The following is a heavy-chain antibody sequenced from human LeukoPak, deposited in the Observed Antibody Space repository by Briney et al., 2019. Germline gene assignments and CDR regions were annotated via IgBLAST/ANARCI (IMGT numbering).Heavy chain of an antibody. J-gene: IGHJ5*02. D-gene: IGHD3-22*01. CDR2: IIPIFGTA. CDR1: GGTFSSYA. CDR3: ARAEYYYDSSGYYNYGWFDP. Sequence: ASVKVSCKASGGTFSSYAISWVRQPPGQGLEWMGGIIPIFGTANYAQKFQGRVTITADESTSTAYMELSSLRSEDTAVYYCARAEYYYDSSGYYNYGWFDPWGQGTLVTVSS. V-gene: IGHV1-69*13.